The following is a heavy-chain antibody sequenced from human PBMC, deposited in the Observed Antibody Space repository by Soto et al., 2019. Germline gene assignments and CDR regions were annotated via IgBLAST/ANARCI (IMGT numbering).Heavy chain of an antibody. CDR3: ARGPRLQYYGMDV. Sequence: SETLSLTCTVSGGSVSSGSYYWSWIRQPPGKGLEWIGYIYYSGSTNYNPSLKSRVTISVDTSKNQFSLKLSSVTAADTAVYYCARGPRLQYYGMDVWGQGTTVTVSS. D-gene: IGHD4-4*01. CDR1: GGSVSSGSYY. V-gene: IGHV4-61*01. J-gene: IGHJ6*02. CDR2: IYYSGST.